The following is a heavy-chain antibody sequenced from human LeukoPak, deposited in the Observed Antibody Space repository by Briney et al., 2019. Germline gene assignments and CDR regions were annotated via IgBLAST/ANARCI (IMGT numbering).Heavy chain of an antibody. CDR2: VDSSGNT. V-gene: IGHV4-4*07. J-gene: IGHJ3*01. CDR1: VVSMNGYY. CDR3: ARQFLVGSTFHAFDL. Sequence: SETLSLTCSVSVVSMNGYYWSWLRQSAGNRLEWIGHVDSSGNTNYNPSLESRVTMSVDTSKKQFSLKLTSVTAADMAVYFCARQFLVGSTFHAFDLWGQGTRVTVS. D-gene: IGHD1-26*01.